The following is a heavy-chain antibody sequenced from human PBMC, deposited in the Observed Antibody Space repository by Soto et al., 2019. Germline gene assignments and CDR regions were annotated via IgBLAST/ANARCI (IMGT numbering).Heavy chain of an antibody. Sequence: QVQLVQSGAEVKKPGASVKVSCKASGYTFTSYGISWVRQAPGQGLEWMGWISAYNGNTNYAQKLQGRVTMTTETSTSTAYMELRILRSDDTAVYYCARIPSGSYYGGDYWGQGALVTVSS. D-gene: IGHD1-26*01. CDR3: ARIPSGSYYGGDY. CDR1: GYTFTSYG. CDR2: ISAYNGNT. V-gene: IGHV1-18*01. J-gene: IGHJ4*02.